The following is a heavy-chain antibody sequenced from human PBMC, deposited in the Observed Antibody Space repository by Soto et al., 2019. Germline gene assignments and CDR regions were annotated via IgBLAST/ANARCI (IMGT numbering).Heavy chain of an antibody. D-gene: IGHD4-17*01. CDR2: MNPNSGNT. CDR1: GYTFTSYD. Sequence: ASVKVSCKASGYTFTSYDINWVRQATGQGLEWMGWMNPNSGNTGYAQKFQGRVTMTRNTSISTAYMELSSLRSEDTAVYYCALTVTTLRPYYYYMDVWGKGTTVTVSS. J-gene: IGHJ6*03. CDR3: ALTVTTLRPYYYYMDV. V-gene: IGHV1-8*01.